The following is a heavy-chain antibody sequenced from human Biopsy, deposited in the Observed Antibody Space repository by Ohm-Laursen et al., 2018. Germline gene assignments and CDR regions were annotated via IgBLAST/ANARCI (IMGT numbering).Heavy chain of an antibody. CDR1: GGTFSSYA. D-gene: IGHD3-3*01. Sequence: GSSVKVSCKASGGTFSSYAISWVRQAPGQGLEWMGGIIPIFGTANYAQKFQGRVTITADESTSTAYMELSSLRSEDTAVYYSARAERFLECFDIWGQGTMVTVSS. CDR2: IIPIFGTA. CDR3: ARAERFLECFDI. V-gene: IGHV1-69*01. J-gene: IGHJ3*02.